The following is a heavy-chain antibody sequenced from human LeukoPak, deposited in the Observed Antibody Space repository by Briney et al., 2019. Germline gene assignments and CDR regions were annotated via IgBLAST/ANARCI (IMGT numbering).Heavy chain of an antibody. V-gene: IGHV1-8*01. CDR2: MNPNSGNT. Sequence: GASVKVSCKASGDTFTSYDINWVRQATGQGLEWIGWMNPNSGNTGYAQKFQGRVTMTRNTSISTAYMELSSLRSEDTAVYYCAVPIDILTGYYYYGMDVWGQGTTVTVSS. J-gene: IGHJ6*02. CDR3: AVPIDILTGYYYYGMDV. D-gene: IGHD3-9*01. CDR1: GDTFTSYD.